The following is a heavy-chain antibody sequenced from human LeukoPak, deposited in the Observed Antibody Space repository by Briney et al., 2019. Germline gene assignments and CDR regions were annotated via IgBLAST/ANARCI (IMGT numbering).Heavy chain of an antibody. D-gene: IGHD5-18*01. CDR1: GGSISSGSYY. J-gene: IGHJ4*02. V-gene: IGHV4-61*02. CDR3: ARLDTATDLGGY. CDR2: IYTSGST. Sequence: PSQTLSLTCTVSGGSISSGSYYWSWIRQPAGKGLEWIGRIYTSGSTNYNPSLKSRVTISVDTSKNQFSLKLSSVTAADTAVYYCARLDTATDLGGYWGQGTLVTVSS.